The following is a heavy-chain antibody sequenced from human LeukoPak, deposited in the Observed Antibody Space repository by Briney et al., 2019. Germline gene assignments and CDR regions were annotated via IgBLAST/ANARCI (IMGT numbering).Heavy chain of an antibody. CDR3: ARVRGARTTTVTN. CDR2: INHSGGT. V-gene: IGHV4-34*01. D-gene: IGHD4-17*01. CDR1: GGSFSGYY. Sequence: SETLSLTCAVYGGSFSGYYWSWIRQPPGKGLEWIGEINHSGGTNYNPSLKSRVTISVDTSKNQFSLKLSSVTAADTAVYYCARVRGARTTTVTNWGQGTLVTVSS. J-gene: IGHJ4*02.